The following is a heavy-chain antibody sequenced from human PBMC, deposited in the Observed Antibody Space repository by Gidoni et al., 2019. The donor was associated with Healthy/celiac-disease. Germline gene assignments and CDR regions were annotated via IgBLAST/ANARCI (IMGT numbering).Heavy chain of an antibody. V-gene: IGHV3-23*01. CDR1: GFTFSSYA. D-gene: IGHD3-22*01. Sequence: EVQLLESGGGLVQPGGSLRLSCAASGFTFSSYAMSWVRQAPGQGLEWVSAISGSGGSTYYADSVKGRFTISRDNSKNTLYLQMNSLRAEDTAVYYCAKDYRYDSSGHHDYWGQGTLVTVSS. J-gene: IGHJ4*02. CDR2: ISGSGGST. CDR3: AKDYRYDSSGHHDY.